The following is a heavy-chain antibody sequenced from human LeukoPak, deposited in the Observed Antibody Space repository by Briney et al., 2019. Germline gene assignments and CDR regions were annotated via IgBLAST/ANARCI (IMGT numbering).Heavy chain of an antibody. CDR1: GGSFSGYY. J-gene: IGHJ6*03. CDR2: INHSGST. V-gene: IGHV4-34*01. Sequence: PSETLSLTCAVYGGSFSGYYWSWIRQPPGKGLEWIGEINHSGSTNYNPSLKSRVTISVDTSKNQFSLKLSSVTAADTAVYYCARGGPYRGYYYMDVWGKGTTVTVSS. CDR3: ARGGPYRGYYYMDV.